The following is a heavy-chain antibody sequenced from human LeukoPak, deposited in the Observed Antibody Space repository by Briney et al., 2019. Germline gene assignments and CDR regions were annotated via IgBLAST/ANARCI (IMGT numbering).Heavy chain of an antibody. CDR2: ISSSGSTI. CDR1: GFTFNSFS. Sequence: GGSLRLSCAASGFTFNSFSMNWVRQAPGKGLEWVSYISSSGSTIYHADSVKGRFTISRDNAKNALYLQMNSLRAEDTALYYCARDLDGSGSYMWWWGQGTLVTVSS. J-gene: IGHJ4*02. CDR3: ARDLDGSGSYMWW. V-gene: IGHV3-48*04. D-gene: IGHD3-10*01.